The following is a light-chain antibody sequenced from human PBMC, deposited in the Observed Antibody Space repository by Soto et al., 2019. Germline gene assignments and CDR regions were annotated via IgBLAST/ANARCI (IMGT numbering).Light chain of an antibody. J-gene: IGKJ4*01. V-gene: IGKV3D-15*01. CDR1: QSVDIN. CDR3: QQHIGWPLT. Sequence: EIVLTQSPATLSVSPGERVTLSCRASQSVDINLAWYQQKPGQAPRLLIYGASSRATGIPDRFSGSGSGTDFTLTISRLEPEDFAVYYCQQHIGWPLTFGGGTKVDIK. CDR2: GAS.